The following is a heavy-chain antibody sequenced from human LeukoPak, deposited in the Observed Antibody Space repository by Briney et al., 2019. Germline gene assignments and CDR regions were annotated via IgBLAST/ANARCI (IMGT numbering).Heavy chain of an antibody. J-gene: IGHJ3*02. CDR2: IYYSGST. Sequence: SETLSLTCTVSGGSISSYYWSWIRQPPGKGLEWIGYIYYSGSTNYNPSLKSRVTISVDTSKNQFSLKLSSVTAADTAVYYCAREGSGWFRAFDIWGQGTMVTVSS. D-gene: IGHD6-19*01. CDR1: GGSISSYY. CDR3: AREGSGWFRAFDI. V-gene: IGHV4-59*01.